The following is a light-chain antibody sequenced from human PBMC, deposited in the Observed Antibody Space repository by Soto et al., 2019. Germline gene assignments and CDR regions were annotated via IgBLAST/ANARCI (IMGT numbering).Light chain of an antibody. J-gene: IGLJ1*01. V-gene: IGLV2-18*01. CDR3: SLYTSSSTYV. CDR2: EVS. CDR1: SSDVGSYNR. Sequence: QSALTQPPSVSGSPGQSGTISCPGTSSDVGSYNRVSWYQQPPGTAPKLMIYEVSNRPSGVPDRFSGSKSGNTASLTISGLQAEDEADYYCSLYTSSSTYVFGTGTKVTVL.